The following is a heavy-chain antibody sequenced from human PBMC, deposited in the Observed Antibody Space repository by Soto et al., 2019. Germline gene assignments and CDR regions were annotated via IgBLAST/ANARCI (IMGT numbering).Heavy chain of an antibody. Sequence: SLRLSCTASGFTFDDYAMHWVRQAPGGGLEWVSGITWNSGNIAYADSVKGRFTIARDDDNNSLYLQMNSLRPEDTALYYCVKDSYADFHRVLSTAEYFFDYWGHGTLVTV. CDR1: GFTFDDYA. V-gene: IGHV3-9*01. D-gene: IGHD2-15*01. CDR3: VKDSYADFHRVLSTAEYFFDY. CDR2: ITWNSGNI. J-gene: IGHJ4*01.